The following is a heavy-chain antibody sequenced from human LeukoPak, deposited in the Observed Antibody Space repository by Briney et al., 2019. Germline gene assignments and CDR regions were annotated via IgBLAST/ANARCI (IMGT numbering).Heavy chain of an antibody. D-gene: IGHD1-1*01. V-gene: IGHV5-51*01. CDR3: ARSPTGWFDS. Sequence: GESLKISCKGFGYSFTTYWIGWVRQMPGKGLEWMGIIYPRDSDTRYSPSFQGQVTISADRSISTAYLQWSRLKASDTAVYYCARSPTGWFDSWGQGTLVTVSS. CDR1: GYSFTTYW. CDR2: IYPRDSDT. J-gene: IGHJ5*01.